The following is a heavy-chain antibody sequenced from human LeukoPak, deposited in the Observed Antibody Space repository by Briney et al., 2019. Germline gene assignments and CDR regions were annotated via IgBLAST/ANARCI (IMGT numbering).Heavy chain of an antibody. Sequence: ASVKVSCKASGGTFSSYAISWVRQAPGQGLEWMGGIIPIFGTANYAQKFQGSVTITADESTSTAYMELSSLRSEDTAVYYCARDESRSGTPTGYFDYWGQGTLVTVSS. CDR2: IIPIFGTA. V-gene: IGHV1-69*01. CDR1: GGTFSSYA. D-gene: IGHD1-7*01. CDR3: ARDESRSGTPTGYFDY. J-gene: IGHJ4*02.